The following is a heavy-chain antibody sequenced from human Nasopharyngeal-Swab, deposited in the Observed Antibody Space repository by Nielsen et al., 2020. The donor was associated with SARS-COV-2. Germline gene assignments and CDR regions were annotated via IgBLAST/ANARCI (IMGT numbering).Heavy chain of an antibody. CDR3: AILYYYGSGSHSQLDY. J-gene: IGHJ4*02. V-gene: IGHV1-46*01. CDR2: INPSGGST. Sequence: ASVKVSCKASGYTFTSYYMHWVRQAPGQGLEWMGIINPSGGSTSYAQKFQGRVTMTRDTSTSTVYMELSSLRSEDTAVYYCAILYYYGSGSHSQLDYWGQGTLVTVSS. CDR1: GYTFTSYY. D-gene: IGHD3-10*01.